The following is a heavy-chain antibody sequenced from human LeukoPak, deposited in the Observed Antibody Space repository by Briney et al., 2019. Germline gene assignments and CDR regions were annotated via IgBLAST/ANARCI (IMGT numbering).Heavy chain of an antibody. CDR1: GFTVSSNY. D-gene: IGHD4-17*01. V-gene: IGHV3-21*01. CDR2: INSGNSYI. Sequence: SGGSLRLSCAASGFTVSSNYMSWVRQAPGKGLEWVSSINSGNSYIYYADSVKGRFTISRDNAKNSLYLQMISLRAEDTAVYYCARDTGTGDAFDIWGQGTTVTVSS. J-gene: IGHJ3*02. CDR3: ARDTGTGDAFDI.